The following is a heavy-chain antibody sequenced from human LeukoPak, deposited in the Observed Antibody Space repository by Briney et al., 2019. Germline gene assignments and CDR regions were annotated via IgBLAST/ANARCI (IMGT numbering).Heavy chain of an antibody. CDR3: ARIQLSRTYYYYYYMDV. D-gene: IGHD5-18*01. CDR2: INHSGST. V-gene: IGHV4-34*01. J-gene: IGHJ6*03. Sequence: PSETLSLTCAVYGGSFSGYYWSWIRQPPGKGLEWIGEINHSGSTNYNPSLKSRVTISVDTSKNQFSLKLSSVTAADTAVYYCARIQLSRTYYYYYYMDVWGKGTTVTISS. CDR1: GGSFSGYY.